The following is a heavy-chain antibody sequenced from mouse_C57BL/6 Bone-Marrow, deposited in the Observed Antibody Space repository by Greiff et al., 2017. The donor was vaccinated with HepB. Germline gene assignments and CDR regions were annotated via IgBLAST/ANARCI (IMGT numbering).Heavy chain of an antibody. Sequence: VQLQQPGAELVMPGASVKLSCKASGYTFTSYWMHWVKQRPGQGLEWIGEIDPSDSYTNYNQKFKGKSTLTVDKSSSTAYMQLSSLTSEDSAVYYCARGMAPIRFDYWGQGTTLTVSS. D-gene: IGHD2-3*01. CDR3: ARGMAPIRFDY. CDR2: IDPSDSYT. V-gene: IGHV1-69*01. J-gene: IGHJ2*01. CDR1: GYTFTSYW.